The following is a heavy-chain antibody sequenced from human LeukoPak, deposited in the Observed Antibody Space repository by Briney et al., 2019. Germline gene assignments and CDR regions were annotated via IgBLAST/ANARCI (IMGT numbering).Heavy chain of an antibody. J-gene: IGHJ2*01. V-gene: IGHV3-7*03. Sequence: GGSLRLSCAASGFTFSSYWMNWVRQAPGKGLEWVANIKEDGSEKYYVDSVKGRFTISRDNAKNSLDLQVNSLRAEDTAVYYCARNVAMVKGYFDLWGRGTLVTVSS. CDR3: ARNVAMVKGYFDL. CDR1: GFTFSSYW. CDR2: IKEDGSEK. D-gene: IGHD5-18*01.